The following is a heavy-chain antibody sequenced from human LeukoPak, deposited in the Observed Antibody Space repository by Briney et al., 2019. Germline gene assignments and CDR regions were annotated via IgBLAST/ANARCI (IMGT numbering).Heavy chain of an antibody. CDR2: ISYDGSNK. CDR3: ARDGLRFSERSDYYYMDV. CDR1: GFTFSSYA. D-gene: IGHD3-3*01. V-gene: IGHV3-30-3*01. J-gene: IGHJ6*03. Sequence: GGSLRLSCAASGFTFSSYAMHWVRQAPGKGLEWVAVISYDGSNKYYADSVKGRFTISRDNSKNTLYLQMNSLRAEDTAVYYCARDGLRFSERSDYYYMDVWGKGTTVTVSS.